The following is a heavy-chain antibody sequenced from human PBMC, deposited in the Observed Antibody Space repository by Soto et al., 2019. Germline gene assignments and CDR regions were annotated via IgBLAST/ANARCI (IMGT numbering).Heavy chain of an antibody. D-gene: IGHD3-22*01. J-gene: IGHJ4*02. CDR2: FDPEDGET. CDR3: ATSPTYYYDSSGFRILDY. Sequence: QVQLVQSGAEVKKPGASVKVSCKVSGYTLTELSRHWVRQAPGKGLEWMGGFDPEDGETIYAQKFQGRVTMTEDTATDTAYMELSSLRSEDTAVYYCATSPTYYYDSSGFRILDYWGQGTLVTVSS. CDR1: GYTLTELS. V-gene: IGHV1-24*01.